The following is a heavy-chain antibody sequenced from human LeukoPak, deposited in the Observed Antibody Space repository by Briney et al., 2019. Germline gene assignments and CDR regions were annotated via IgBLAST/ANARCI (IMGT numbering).Heavy chain of an antibody. Sequence: SETLSLTCTVSGGSISSYYWSWIRQPPGKGLEWIGYIYYSGSTNYNPSLKSRVTISVDTSKNQLSLKLSSVTAADTAVYYCATGGNWGNWFDPWGQGTLVTVSS. CDR1: GGSISSYY. J-gene: IGHJ5*02. D-gene: IGHD7-27*01. CDR3: ATGGNWGNWFDP. CDR2: IYYSGST. V-gene: IGHV4-59*01.